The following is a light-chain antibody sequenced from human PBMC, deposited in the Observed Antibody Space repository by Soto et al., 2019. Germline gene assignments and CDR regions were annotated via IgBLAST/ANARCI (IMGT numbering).Light chain of an antibody. CDR2: DVT. V-gene: IGLV2-14*01. CDR3: SSYTSTGSYV. J-gene: IGLJ1*01. Sequence: QSALTQRAFVSGSPGQSFAISCTGTSSDVGGYNSVSWYHQYPGKVPKLMIYDVTNRPSGVSDRFSGSKSGNTASLTISGLQAEDEGDYYCSSYTSTGSYVFGTGTKLTVL. CDR1: SSDVGGYNS.